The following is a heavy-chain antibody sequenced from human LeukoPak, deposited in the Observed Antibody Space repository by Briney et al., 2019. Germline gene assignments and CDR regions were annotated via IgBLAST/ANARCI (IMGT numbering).Heavy chain of an antibody. CDR1: GGSISSYY. CDR3: ARNFSPYYYYYMDV. V-gene: IGHV4-59*01. J-gene: IGHJ6*03. CDR2: IYYSGST. Sequence: LETLSLTCTVSGGSISSYYWSWIRQPPGKGLEWIGYIYYSGSTNYNPSLKSRVTTSVDTSKKQLSLKLSSVTAADTAVYYCARNFSPYYYYYMDVWGKGTTVTVSS.